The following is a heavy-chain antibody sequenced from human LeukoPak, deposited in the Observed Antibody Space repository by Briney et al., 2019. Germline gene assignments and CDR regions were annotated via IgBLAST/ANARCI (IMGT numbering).Heavy chain of an antibody. Sequence: PGGSLRLSCAASGFTFSNYGMHWVRQAPGKGLEWVALIWYDGSNKYYADSVRGRFTISRDNSKNTLYLQMKSLRVEDTAVYYCARGYSSEWSHYFDYWGQGTLVTAS. J-gene: IGHJ4*02. CDR3: ARGYSSEWSHYFDY. D-gene: IGHD2-15*01. V-gene: IGHV3-33*01. CDR2: IWYDGSNK. CDR1: GFTFSNYG.